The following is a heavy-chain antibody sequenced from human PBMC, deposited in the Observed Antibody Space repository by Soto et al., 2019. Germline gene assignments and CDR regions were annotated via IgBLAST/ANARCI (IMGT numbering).Heavy chain of an antibody. CDR2: ISGTSETI. Sequence: GSLRLSCAASGFNFHTYTMTWVRQAPGKGLEWVSYISGTSETIFYADSVKGRFTISRDNAKNSLYLQLNSLRDEETAVYYCATGYCRSDNCNFTHWGQGTLVTVSS. CDR3: ATGYCRSDNCNFTH. V-gene: IGHV3-48*02. J-gene: IGHJ4*02. D-gene: IGHD2-2*03. CDR1: GFNFHTYT.